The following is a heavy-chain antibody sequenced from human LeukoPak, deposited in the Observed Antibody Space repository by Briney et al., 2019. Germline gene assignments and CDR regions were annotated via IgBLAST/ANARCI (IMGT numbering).Heavy chain of an antibody. Sequence: ASVKVSCKACGYTFTSYAMNWVRQAPGQGLEWMGWINTNTGNPTYAQGFTGRFVFSLDTSVSTAYLQISSLKAEDTAVYYCARLDIVVVPAAISSSWFDPWGQGTLVTVSS. CDR1: GYTFTSYA. V-gene: IGHV7-4-1*02. D-gene: IGHD2-2*03. CDR2: INTNTGNP. J-gene: IGHJ5*02. CDR3: ARLDIVVVPAAISSSWFDP.